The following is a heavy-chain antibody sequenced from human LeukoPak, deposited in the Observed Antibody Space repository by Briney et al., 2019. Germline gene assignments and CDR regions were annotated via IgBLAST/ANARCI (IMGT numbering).Heavy chain of an antibody. V-gene: IGHV3-30*18. J-gene: IGHJ6*02. Sequence: PGRSLRLSCAASGFTFSNYAMHWVRQAPGKGLEWVAVMSYDGSNKYYADSVKGRFTISRDNSKNTLYLQMNSLRAEDTAVYYCAKDKDYDILTGYYNAYGMDVWGQGTTVTVSS. D-gene: IGHD3-9*01. CDR1: GFTFSNYA. CDR3: AKDKDYDILTGYYNAYGMDV. CDR2: MSYDGSNK.